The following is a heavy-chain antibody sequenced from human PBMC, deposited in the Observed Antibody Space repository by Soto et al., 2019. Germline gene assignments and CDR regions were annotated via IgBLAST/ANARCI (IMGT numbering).Heavy chain of an antibody. J-gene: IGHJ3*02. D-gene: IGHD3-10*01. CDR2: IYYSGST. Sequence: NPSETLSLTCTVSGGSISSYYWSWIRQPPGQGLEWIGYIYYSGSTNYNPSLKSRGTISVDTSTNHFSLKLSSVTGADTAVYYCARGYYGSGGDAFDIWGQGTMVTVSS. CDR3: ARGYYGSGGDAFDI. V-gene: IGHV4-59*01. CDR1: GGSISSYY.